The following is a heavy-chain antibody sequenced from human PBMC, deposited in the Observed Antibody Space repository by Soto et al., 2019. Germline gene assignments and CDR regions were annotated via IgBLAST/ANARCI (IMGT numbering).Heavy chain of an antibody. V-gene: IGHV4-59*01. Sequence: SETLSLTCTVSGASITSSYWSWIRQPPGKGLEWIGYIYYSGTTNYNPSLKGRVTISVDTSKNQFSLKLSSVTAADTAMYYCARAAAYYYDSGGYYSSWFDPWGQGTLVTVSS. CDR2: IYYSGTT. D-gene: IGHD3-22*01. J-gene: IGHJ5*02. CDR1: GASITSSY. CDR3: ARAAAYYYDSGGYYSSWFDP.